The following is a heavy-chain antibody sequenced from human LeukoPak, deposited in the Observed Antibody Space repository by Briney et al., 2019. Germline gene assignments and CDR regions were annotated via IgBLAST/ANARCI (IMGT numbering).Heavy chain of an antibody. Sequence: GASVKVSCKASGYSFTAFYIHWVRQAPGQGLEWMGWIPHRSGETNYAYKFRGRVTMTRDTSISTTYMDLGSLGSDDTAVYYCARDGEYGTGSYYRGCFDYWGQGTLVTVSS. CDR3: ARDGEYGTGSYYRGCFDY. D-gene: IGHD3-10*01. CDR1: GYSFTAFY. J-gene: IGHJ4*02. CDR2: IPHRSGET. V-gene: IGHV1-2*02.